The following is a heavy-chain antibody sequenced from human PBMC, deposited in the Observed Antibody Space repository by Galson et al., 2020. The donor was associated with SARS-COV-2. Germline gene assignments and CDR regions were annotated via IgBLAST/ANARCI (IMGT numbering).Heavy chain of an antibody. D-gene: IGHD3-10*01. CDR2: IYYSGST. Sequence: SQTLSLTCAVSGGSINSGGHSWAWIRQPPGKGLEWVGYIYYSGSTYYNPSLGGRVTISVDRSKNQFSLKLDSVIAPDTAVYFCARDTRHYTFDSWGQGTMVTVSS. J-gene: IGHJ3*02. CDR3: ARDTRHYTFDS. CDR1: GGSINSGGHS. V-gene: IGHV4-30-4*07.